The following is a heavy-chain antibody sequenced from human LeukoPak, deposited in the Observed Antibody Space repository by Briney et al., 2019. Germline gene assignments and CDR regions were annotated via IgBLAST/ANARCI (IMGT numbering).Heavy chain of an antibody. V-gene: IGHV3-7*01. CDR3: ARGPDYGARVDYLDY. CDR2: IKQDGSEK. D-gene: IGHD4-17*01. Sequence: PGGSLRLSCVSSGFIFRNHWMSWVRQAPGRGLEWVAHIKQDGSEKHYVDSVEGRFTLSRDDAKNSLYLQMNSLRVDDSAVYYSARGPDYGARVDYLDYWGQGALVTVSS. CDR1: GFIFRNHW. J-gene: IGHJ4*02.